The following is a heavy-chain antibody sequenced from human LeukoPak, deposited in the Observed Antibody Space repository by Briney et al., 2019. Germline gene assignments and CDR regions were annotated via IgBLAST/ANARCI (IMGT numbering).Heavy chain of an antibody. CDR3: ARSSIIAAAGPYYFDY. CDR2: IIPIFGTA. Sequence: GASVKVSCKASGGTFSSYAISWVRQAPGQGLEWMGGIIPIFGTANYAQKFQGRVKITADKSTSTAYMELSSLRSEDTAVYYCARSSIIAAAGPYYFDYWGQGTLVTVSS. D-gene: IGHD6-13*01. V-gene: IGHV1-69*06. CDR1: GGTFSSYA. J-gene: IGHJ4*02.